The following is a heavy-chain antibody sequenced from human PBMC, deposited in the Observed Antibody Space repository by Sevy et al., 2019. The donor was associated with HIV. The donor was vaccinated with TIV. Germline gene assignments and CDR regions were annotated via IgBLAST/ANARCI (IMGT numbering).Heavy chain of an antibody. CDR3: ARGLAALPGYYYGMDV. CDR2: IWYDGSNK. CDR1: GFTFSSYG. D-gene: IGHD6-6*01. J-gene: IGHJ6*02. Sequence: GGSLRLSGAASGFTFSSYGMHWVRQAPAKGLEGVAVIWYDGSNKYYADSVKGRVTIARDNSKNTPFLKMNSLRDEDTAVYYCARGLAALPGYYYGMDVWGQGTTVTVSS. V-gene: IGHV3-33*01.